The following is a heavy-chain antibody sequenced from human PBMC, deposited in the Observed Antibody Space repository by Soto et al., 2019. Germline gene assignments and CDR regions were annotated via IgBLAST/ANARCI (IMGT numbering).Heavy chain of an antibody. J-gene: IGHJ5*02. CDR2: IYNRGNT. V-gene: IGHV4-59*01. CDR1: GGSISNNY. CDR3: ARAGGWYADWFDX. D-gene: IGHD6-19*01. Sequence: PSDTLSLTFTVSGGSISNNYWSWIRQPPGKGLEWIVYIYNRGNTNYNPSLKSRATISVETSKKQFSLKLTSVTAADTAVYYCARAGGWYADWFDXWGQGTLVTVSX.